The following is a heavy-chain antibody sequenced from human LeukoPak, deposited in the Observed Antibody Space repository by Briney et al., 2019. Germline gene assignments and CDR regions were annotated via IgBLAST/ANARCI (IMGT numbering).Heavy chain of an antibody. V-gene: IGHV4-39*01. CDR1: GGSISTSSYY. CDR3: ASNEWSGYYFDY. D-gene: IGHD3-3*01. J-gene: IGHJ4*02. CDR2: MYYSGST. Sequence: SETLSLTCTVSGGSISTSSYYWGWIRQPPGKGLEWIGSMYYSGSTYYNPSLKSRVTISVDTSKNQFSLKLRSVTAADTALYYCASNEWSGYYFDYWGQGTLVTVSS.